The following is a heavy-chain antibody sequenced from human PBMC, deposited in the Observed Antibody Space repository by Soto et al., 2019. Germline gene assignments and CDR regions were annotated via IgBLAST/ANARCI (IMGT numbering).Heavy chain of an antibody. CDR3: ATGRLHVLRFLEWFPDY. Sequence: ASVKVSCKVSGYTLTELSMHWVRQAPGKGLEWMGGFDPEDGETIYAQKFQGRVTMTEDTSTDTAYMELSSLRSEDTAVYYCATGRLHVLRFLEWFPDYWGQGTLVTGSS. CDR2: FDPEDGET. D-gene: IGHD3-3*01. J-gene: IGHJ4*02. CDR1: GYTLTELS. V-gene: IGHV1-24*01.